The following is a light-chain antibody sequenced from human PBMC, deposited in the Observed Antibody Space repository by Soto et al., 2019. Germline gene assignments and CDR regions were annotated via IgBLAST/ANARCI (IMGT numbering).Light chain of an antibody. CDR1: SSDVGAYNY. CDR3: SSYRSMSTLV. J-gene: IGLJ2*01. Sequence: QSALTQPASVSGSPGQSITISCTGTSSDVGAYNYVSWYQQHPGKAPQLMIYDVSNRPSGVSNRFSGSKSGNTASLTISGLQAEDEADYYCSSYRSMSTLVFGGGTQLTVL. V-gene: IGLV2-14*01. CDR2: DVS.